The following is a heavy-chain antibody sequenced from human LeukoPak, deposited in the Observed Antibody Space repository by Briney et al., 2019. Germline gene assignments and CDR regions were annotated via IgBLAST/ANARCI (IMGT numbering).Heavy chain of an antibody. V-gene: IGHV4-61*02. Sequence: PSQTLSLTCTVSGGSISSGSYYWSWIRQPAGKGLEWIGRIYTSGSTNYNPSLKSRVTISVDTSKNQFSLKLSSVTAADTAVYYCARGGSGWNCYYYYMDVWGKGTTVTISS. CDR1: GGSISSGSYY. J-gene: IGHJ6*03. CDR2: IYTSGST. CDR3: ARGGSGWNCYYYYMDV. D-gene: IGHD6-19*01.